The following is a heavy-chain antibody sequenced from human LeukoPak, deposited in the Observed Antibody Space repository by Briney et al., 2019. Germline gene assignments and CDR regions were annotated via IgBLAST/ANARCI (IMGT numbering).Heavy chain of an antibody. J-gene: IGHJ4*02. CDR1: GFTFSSYA. Sequence: GGSLRLSCAASGFTFSSYAMSWVRQAPGKGLEWVSAISGSGGSTYYADSVKGRFTISRDNSKSTLFLQMNSLRAEDTAVYYCAKSQTYDFWSGSDYYFDYWGQGTLVTVSS. CDR2: ISGSGGST. CDR3: AKSQTYDFWSGSDYYFDY. D-gene: IGHD3-3*01. V-gene: IGHV3-23*01.